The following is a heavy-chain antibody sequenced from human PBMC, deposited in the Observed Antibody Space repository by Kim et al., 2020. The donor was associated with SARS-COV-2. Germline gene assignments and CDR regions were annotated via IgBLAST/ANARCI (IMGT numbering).Heavy chain of an antibody. Sequence: SETLSLTCTVSGGSISSSSYYWGWIRQPPGKGLEWIGSIYYSGSTYYNPSLKSRVTISVDTSKNQFSLKLSSVTAADTAVYYCARDPLFLRAFDIWGQGTMVTVSS. J-gene: IGHJ3*02. CDR3: ARDPLFLRAFDI. CDR2: IYYSGST. D-gene: IGHD3-16*01. V-gene: IGHV4-39*07. CDR1: GGSISSSSYY.